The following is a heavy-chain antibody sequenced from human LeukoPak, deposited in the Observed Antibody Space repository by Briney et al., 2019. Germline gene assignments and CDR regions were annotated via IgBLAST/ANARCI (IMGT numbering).Heavy chain of an antibody. CDR1: GFTFSSYP. J-gene: IGHJ4*02. CDR2: ISGSGDDT. Sequence: GGSLSLSCAAPGFTFSSYPMSWVRQAQGKGLEWVSAISGSGDDTYYADSVKGRFTISRDNSKNTLYLQMISLRAEDTAVYYCAKDRGSSGWNGLDYWGQGTLVTVSS. CDR3: AKDRGSSGWNGLDY. D-gene: IGHD6-19*01. V-gene: IGHV3-23*01.